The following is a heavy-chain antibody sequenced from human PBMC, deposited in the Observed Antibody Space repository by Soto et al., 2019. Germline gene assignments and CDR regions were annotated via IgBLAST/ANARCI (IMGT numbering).Heavy chain of an antibody. CDR2: IYAGDSDT. CDR1: GYSFTNYW. D-gene: IGHD3-22*01. Sequence: GESLKISCNGSGYSFTNYWIGWVRQMPGQGLEWVGIIYAGDSDTRYSPSFQGQVTISVNMTISPGDLQWSSLKGSETTMCYSAIHFYDDLDYWSQCTLVPVSS. CDR3: AIHFYDDLDY. J-gene: IGHJ4*02. V-gene: IGHV5-51*01.